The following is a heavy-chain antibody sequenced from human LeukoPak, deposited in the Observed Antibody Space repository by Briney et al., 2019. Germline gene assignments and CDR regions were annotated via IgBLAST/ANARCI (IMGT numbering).Heavy chain of an antibody. CDR3: TRGEIDY. Sequence: GGSLRLSCAASGFTFSSYAMSWVRQAPGKGLEWVGFIRSKAYGGTTEYAASVKGRFTISRDDSKSIAYLQMNSLKTEDTAVYYCTRGEIDYWGQGTLVTVSS. J-gene: IGHJ4*02. CDR2: IRSKAYGGTT. V-gene: IGHV3-49*04. CDR1: GFTFSSYA.